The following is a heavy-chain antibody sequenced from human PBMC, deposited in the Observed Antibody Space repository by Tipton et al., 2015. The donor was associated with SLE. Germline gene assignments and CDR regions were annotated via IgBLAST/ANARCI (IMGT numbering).Heavy chain of an antibody. J-gene: IGHJ5*02. CDR3: ARIDGGNWFDP. Sequence: TLSLTCTVSGYSISSGYYWGWIRQPPGKGLEWIGSIYHSGSTYYNPSLKSRFTISVDTSKNQFSLKLSSVTAADTAVYYCARIDGGNWFDPWGQGTLVTVSS. CDR2: IYHSGST. D-gene: IGHD2-15*01. CDR1: GYSISSGYY. V-gene: IGHV4-38-2*02.